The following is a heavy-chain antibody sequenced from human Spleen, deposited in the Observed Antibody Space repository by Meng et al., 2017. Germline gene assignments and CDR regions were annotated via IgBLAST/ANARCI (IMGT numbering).Heavy chain of an antibody. Sequence: ASVKVSCKASGYIFTTYGIAWVRQAPGQGPEWTGGIIPSSGGTNYAQRFQGRVTMTRDTYITTAYMDLSSLTSDDTAVYYCAGRLGYCSGGSCWGQGTLVTVSS. CDR3: AGRLGYCSGGSC. V-gene: IGHV1-2*02. CDR1: GYIFTTYG. D-gene: IGHD2-15*01. J-gene: IGHJ4*02. CDR2: IIPSSGGT.